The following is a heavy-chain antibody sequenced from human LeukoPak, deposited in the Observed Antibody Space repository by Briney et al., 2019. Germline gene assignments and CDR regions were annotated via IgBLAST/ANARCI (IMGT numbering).Heavy chain of an antibody. CDR3: ARPYYYDSSGHYRGAFDI. V-gene: IGHV5-51*01. CDR1: GYSFTTYW. CDR2: IYPGDSDT. J-gene: IGHJ3*02. Sequence: GESLKISCKGSGYSFTTYWIGWVRQMPGKRLERMGIIYPGDSDTRYSPSFQGQVTISSDKSISTAYLQWSSLKASDTAMDYCARPYYYDSSGHYRGAFDIWGQGTMVTVSS. D-gene: IGHD3-22*01.